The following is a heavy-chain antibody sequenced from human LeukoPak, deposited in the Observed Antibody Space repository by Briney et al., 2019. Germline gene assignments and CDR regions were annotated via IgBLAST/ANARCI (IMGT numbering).Heavy chain of an antibody. CDR1: GYSFTNYW. CDR2: IYPNNSGS. Sequence: GESLKISCKGSGYSFTNYWVGWVRQMPGKGLEWMGIIYPNNSGSRCSPSFRGQVTISVDRSITTAYLQWNSLKPSDTAMYYCALSSGAFGSAGYFDYWGQGTLVTVSS. V-gene: IGHV5-51*01. D-gene: IGHD2-15*01. J-gene: IGHJ4*02. CDR3: ALSSGAFGSAGYFDY.